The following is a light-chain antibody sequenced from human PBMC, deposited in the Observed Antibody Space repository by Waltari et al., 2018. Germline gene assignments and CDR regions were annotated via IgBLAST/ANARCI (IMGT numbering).Light chain of an antibody. CDR2: RDK. J-gene: IGLJ7*01. Sequence: SYDLTQPLSVSVALGQTARIPCGGNTLRGKTVHWYQQKPGHAPLLVIYRDKNRPSRIPERFSGSNSENTATLTITGAQGADEADYYCQVWDSSTAVFGGGTQLTVL. V-gene: IGLV3-9*01. CDR3: QVWDSSTAV. CDR1: TLRGKT.